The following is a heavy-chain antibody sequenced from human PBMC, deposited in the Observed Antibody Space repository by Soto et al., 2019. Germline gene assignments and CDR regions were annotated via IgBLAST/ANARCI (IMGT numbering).Heavy chain of an antibody. Sequence: ASVKVSCKASGYTFTSYAMHWVRQAPGQRLEWMGWINAGNGNTKYSQKFQGRVTITRDTSASTAYMELSSLRSEDTAVYYCARALSYSSGVSFFDYWGQGTLVTVSS. CDR2: INAGNGNT. D-gene: IGHD6-19*01. CDR1: GYTFTSYA. J-gene: IGHJ4*02. CDR3: ARALSYSSGVSFFDY. V-gene: IGHV1-3*01.